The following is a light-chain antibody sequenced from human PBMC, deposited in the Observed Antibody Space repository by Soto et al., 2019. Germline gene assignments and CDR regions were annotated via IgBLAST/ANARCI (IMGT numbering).Light chain of an antibody. V-gene: IGKV1-5*01. CDR1: QNIGRW. J-gene: IGKJ1*01. CDR3: QEYNFPSPAT. CDR2: DVS. Sequence: DIQMTQSPSSLSASVGDRVTITCRASQNIGRWLAWYQQKSGKAPKLMIYDVSTLISGVPSRFSGSGSGTEFTLTTASLQPDDFTAYYGQEYNFPSPATFGPGTLVDIK.